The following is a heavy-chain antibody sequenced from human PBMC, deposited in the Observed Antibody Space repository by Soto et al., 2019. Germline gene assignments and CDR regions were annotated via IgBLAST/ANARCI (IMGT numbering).Heavy chain of an antibody. J-gene: IGHJ6*02. V-gene: IGHV3-30*18. Sequence: WLSLRLSCAASVLTFSSYGMHWVRQAPGKGLEWVAVISYDGSNKYYADSVKGRFTISRDNSKNTLYLQMNSLRAEDTAVYYSAKGMGIAAAVNYYYYGMDVWGQGTTVTVSS. CDR2: ISYDGSNK. CDR3: AKGMGIAAAVNYYYYGMDV. D-gene: IGHD6-13*01. CDR1: VLTFSSYG.